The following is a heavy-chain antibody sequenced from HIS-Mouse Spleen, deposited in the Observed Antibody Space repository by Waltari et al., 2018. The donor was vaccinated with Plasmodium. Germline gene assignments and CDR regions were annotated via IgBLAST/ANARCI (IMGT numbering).Heavy chain of an antibody. CDR3: ARDRRLAFDY. D-gene: IGHD2-15*01. J-gene: IGHJ4*02. Sequence: QVQLVASGGGVVQPGRSLRLSCAASGFPLNGSAMHCVRQAPGKGLEWVAVISYDGSNKYYADSVKGRFTISRDNSKNTLYLQMNSLGAEDTAVYYCARDRRLAFDYWGQGTLVTVSS. CDR2: ISYDGSNK. CDR1: GFPLNGSA. V-gene: IGHV3-30-3*01.